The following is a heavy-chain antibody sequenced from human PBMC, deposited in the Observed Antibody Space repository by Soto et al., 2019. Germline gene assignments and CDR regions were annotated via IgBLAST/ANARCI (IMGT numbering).Heavy chain of an antibody. D-gene: IGHD3-9*01. J-gene: IGHJ3*02. Sequence: LRLSCAASGFTFSSYEMNWVRQAPGKGLEWVSYISSSGSTIYYADSVEGRFTISRDNAKNSLYLQMNSLRAEDTAVYYCARESDDRPHDAFDIWGQGTMVTVSS. CDR1: GFTFSSYE. CDR3: ARESDDRPHDAFDI. CDR2: ISSSGSTI. V-gene: IGHV3-48*03.